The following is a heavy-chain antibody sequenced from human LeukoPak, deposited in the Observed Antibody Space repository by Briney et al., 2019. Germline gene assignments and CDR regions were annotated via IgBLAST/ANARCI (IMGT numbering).Heavy chain of an antibody. J-gene: IGHJ3*02. D-gene: IGHD3-22*01. CDR3: ARRANSGFDAFDI. Sequence: SETLSLTCTVSGGSISSYYWSWIRRPPGKGLEWIGYIYYSGSTNYNPSLKSRVTISVDTSKNQFSLKLSSVTAADTAVYYCARRANSGFDAFDIWGQGTMVTVSS. V-gene: IGHV4-59*01. CDR1: GGSISSYY. CDR2: IYYSGST.